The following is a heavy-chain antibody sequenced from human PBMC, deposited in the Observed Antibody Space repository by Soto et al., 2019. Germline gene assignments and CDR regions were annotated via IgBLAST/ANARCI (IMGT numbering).Heavy chain of an antibody. J-gene: IGHJ4*02. D-gene: IGHD6-19*01. V-gene: IGHV2-5*02. CDR2: ISWDDDK. CDR1: AISLSTRGVG. CDR3: AHRRSRSSRYYFDY. Sequence: QITLKESGPTLVKPTQTLTLTCTFSAISLSTRGVGVGWIRQPPGKALEWVALISWDDDKRYSPSLSSRLTITKATSKNPVGVTMTNVDPVDTATHDCAHRRSRSSRYYFDYWGQESLVTASS.